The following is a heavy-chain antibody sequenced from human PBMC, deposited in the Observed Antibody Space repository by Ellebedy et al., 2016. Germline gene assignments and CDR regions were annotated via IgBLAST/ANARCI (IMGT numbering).Heavy chain of an antibody. J-gene: IGHJ1*01. D-gene: IGHD1-1*01. CDR2: ITAYNGDT. Sequence: ASVKVSCXGSGYTFTSYGISWVRQAPGQGLEWMGWITAYNGDTKHAQKFQGRVTMTTDTSTRTVYMELRSLTSDDTAVYYCARDPTSIDATGLLQHWGQGTLVTVSS. V-gene: IGHV1-18*01. CDR1: GYTFTSYG. CDR3: ARDPTSIDATGLLQH.